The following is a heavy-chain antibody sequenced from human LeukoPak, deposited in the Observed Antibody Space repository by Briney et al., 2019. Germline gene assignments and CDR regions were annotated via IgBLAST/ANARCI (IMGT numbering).Heavy chain of an antibody. D-gene: IGHD2-21*02. CDR1: GGSISSYY. V-gene: IGHV4-59*08. J-gene: IGHJ6*02. CDR3: ARLVVVTADYYYYGMDV. Sequence: TSEALSLTCTVSGGSISSYYWSWVRQPPGKGLEWIGYIYYSGSTNYNPSLKSRVTISVDTSKNQFSLKLSSVTAADTAVYYCARLVVVTADYYYYGMDVWGQGTTVTVSS. CDR2: IYYSGST.